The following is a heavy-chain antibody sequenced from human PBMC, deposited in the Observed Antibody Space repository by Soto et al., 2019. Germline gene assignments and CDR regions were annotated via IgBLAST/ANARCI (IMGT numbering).Heavy chain of an antibody. Sequence: SETLSLTCSVSGVAMTYGGYSWSWIRQSPEKGLEWIGSIYPSVSSYHNPSLATRLRLSIDTSKNQFTLNLTSVTAADTALYFCAREKVGTTFFDNWGQGIQVTVSS. J-gene: IGHJ4*02. CDR1: GVAMTYGGYS. D-gene: IGHD1-1*01. V-gene: IGHV4-30-2*05. CDR2: IYPSVSS. CDR3: AREKVGTTFFDN.